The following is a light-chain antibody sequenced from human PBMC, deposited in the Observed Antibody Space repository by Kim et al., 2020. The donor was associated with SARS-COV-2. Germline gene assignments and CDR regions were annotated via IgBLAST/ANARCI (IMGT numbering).Light chain of an antibody. J-gene: IGKJ2*03. Sequence: SRGARATLSCRTSLSIDSSYLAWYQQRPGQTPRLLSYGASSRATGIPDRFSGSGSGKDFFLTISRLEPEDSAVYFCQQWGSTPLYGFGQGTKLEI. CDR1: LSIDSSY. CDR3: QQWGSTPLYG. CDR2: GAS. V-gene: IGKV3-20*01.